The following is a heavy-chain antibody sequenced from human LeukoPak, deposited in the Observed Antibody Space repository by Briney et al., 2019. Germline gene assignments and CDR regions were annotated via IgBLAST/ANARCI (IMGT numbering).Heavy chain of an antibody. CDR1: GGTFSSYT. CDR3: ARSPSGSYYNFDY. V-gene: IGHV1-69*02. J-gene: IGHJ4*02. CDR2: IIPILGIA. D-gene: IGHD1-26*01. Sequence: SVKVSCKASGGTFSSYTISWVRQAPGQGLEWMGRIIPILGIANYAQKFQGRVTITADKSTSTAYMELSSLRSEDTAVYYCARSPSGSYYNFDYWGQGSLVTVSS.